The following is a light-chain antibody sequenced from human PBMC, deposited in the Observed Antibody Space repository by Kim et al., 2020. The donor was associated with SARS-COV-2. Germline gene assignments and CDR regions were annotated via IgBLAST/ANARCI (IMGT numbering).Light chain of an antibody. CDR2: DAS. V-gene: IGKV1-5*01. CDR3: QQYSTSYIT. Sequence: ASVGDTVSITCRASQSIEYWLAWYQQQPAKAAKLLIFDASTLESGVPPRFSGSGSATEFSLTISSLQPDDFATYYCQQYSTSYITFGPGTKVDIK. CDR1: QSIEYW. J-gene: IGKJ3*01.